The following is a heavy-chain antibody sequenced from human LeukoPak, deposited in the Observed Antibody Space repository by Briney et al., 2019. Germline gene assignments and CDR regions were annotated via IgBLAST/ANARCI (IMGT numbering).Heavy chain of an antibody. D-gene: IGHD3/OR15-3a*01. CDR3: VRDSPTGYYTDH. CDR1: GFTFSVYW. CDR2: ISNDGSST. J-gene: IGHJ4*02. Sequence: PGGSEKLSCAASGFTFSVYWMHWVRQAPGKGLVWVSRISNDGSSTTYADSVKGRFTISRDDAKNTVYLQMNSLRAEDTAVYYCVRDSPTGYYTDHWGQGTLVTVSS. V-gene: IGHV3-74*01.